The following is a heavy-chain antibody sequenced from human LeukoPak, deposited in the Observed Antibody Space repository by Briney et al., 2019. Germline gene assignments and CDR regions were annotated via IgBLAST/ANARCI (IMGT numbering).Heavy chain of an antibody. CDR2: IKQDGSDK. D-gene: IGHD7-27*01. CDR1: GFTLSNYW. V-gene: IGHV3-7*04. CDR3: ARVIANWGYPDY. Sequence: AGGSLRLSCAASGFTLSNYWMSWVRQAPGRGLEWVANIKQDGSDKYYVGSVRGRFTISRDNAENSLYLQMSSLRAEDTAVYYCARVIANWGYPDYWGQGTLVTVSS. J-gene: IGHJ4*02.